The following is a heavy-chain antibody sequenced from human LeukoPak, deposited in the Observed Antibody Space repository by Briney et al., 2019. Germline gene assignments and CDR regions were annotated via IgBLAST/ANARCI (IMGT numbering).Heavy chain of an antibody. J-gene: IGHJ6*02. CDR1: GGSFSGYY. V-gene: IGHV4-34*01. CDR2: INHSGST. D-gene: IGHD1-1*01. CDR3: ARSERIRHFYYYYGMDV. Sequence: PSETLSLTCAVYGGSFSGYYWSWIRQPPGKGLEWIGEINHSGSTNYNPSLKSRVTISVDTSKNQFSLKLSSVTAADTAVYYCARSERIRHFYYYYGMDVWGQGTTVTVSS.